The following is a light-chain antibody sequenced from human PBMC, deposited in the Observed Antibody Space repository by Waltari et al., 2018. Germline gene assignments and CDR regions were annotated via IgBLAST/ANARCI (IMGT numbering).Light chain of an antibody. J-gene: IGKJ4*01. CDR3: QHYDGLVVT. CDR2: GAS. V-gene: IGKV3-20*01. CDR1: QSVTSIA. Sequence: ETVLTQSPGTLSLSPGERATLSCRASQSVTSIALSWYQQKPGQSPSLLIYGASRRATGIPDRFMGRGSGTDFTLTISRLGPEDVAVYYCQHYDGLVVTFGGGTKV.